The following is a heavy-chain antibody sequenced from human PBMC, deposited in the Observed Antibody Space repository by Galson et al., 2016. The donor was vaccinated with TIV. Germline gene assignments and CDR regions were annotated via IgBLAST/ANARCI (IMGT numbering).Heavy chain of an antibody. Sequence: SLRLSCAAPEITVSRNYMSWVRQAPGRGLEWVSTIYSAGDTYYADSVKGRFTISRDNSKNTLYLQMSGLRTEDTAVYYCARDRYYDASGYYYYYYGMDVWGQGTTVTVSS. CDR3: ARDRYYDASGYYYYYYGMDV. CDR1: EITVSRNY. V-gene: IGHV3-66*02. CDR2: IYSAGDT. D-gene: IGHD3-22*01. J-gene: IGHJ6*02.